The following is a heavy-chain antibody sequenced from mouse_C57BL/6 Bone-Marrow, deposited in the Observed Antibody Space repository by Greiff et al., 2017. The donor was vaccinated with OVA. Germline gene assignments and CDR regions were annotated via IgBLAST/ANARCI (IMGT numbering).Heavy chain of an antibody. J-gene: IGHJ2*01. CDR2: IYPGSGST. D-gene: IGHD1-1*01. Sequence: QVQLQQPGAELVKPGASVKMSCKASGYTFTSYWITWVKQRPGKGLEWIGDIYPGSGSTNYNEKFKSKATLTVDTSSSTAYMQLSSLTSEDSAVYYCARTFYYYGSSWDYWGQGTTLTVSS. V-gene: IGHV1-55*01. CDR1: GYTFTSYW. CDR3: ARTFYYYGSSWDY.